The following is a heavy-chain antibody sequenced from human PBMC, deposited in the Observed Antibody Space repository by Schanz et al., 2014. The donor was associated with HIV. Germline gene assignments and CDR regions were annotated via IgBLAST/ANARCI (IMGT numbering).Heavy chain of an antibody. CDR1: GFTFSSYG. Sequence: VQLLESGGGFVQPGGSLRLSCAVSGFTFSSYGMHWVRQAPGKGLEWVAVIWYDGSNKYYADSVKGRFTISRDNSKNTLYLQMNSLRAEDTAVYYCARDRMVYAQAPLYYFDYWGQGTLVTVSS. V-gene: IGHV3-33*01. J-gene: IGHJ4*02. D-gene: IGHD2-8*01. CDR3: ARDRMVYAQAPLYYFDY. CDR2: IWYDGSNK.